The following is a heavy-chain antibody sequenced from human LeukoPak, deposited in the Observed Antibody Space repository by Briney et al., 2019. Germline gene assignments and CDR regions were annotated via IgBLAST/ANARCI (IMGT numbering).Heavy chain of an antibody. CDR1: GYTFTSYG. D-gene: IGHD3-3*01. CDR3: AREARHDFWSGYLGFPNYYYYYMDV. CDR2: ISAYNGNT. Sequence: GASVKVSCKASGYTFTSYGISWVRQAPGQGLEWMGWISAYNGNTNYAQKLQGRVTMTTDTSTSTAYMELRSLRSDDTAVYYCAREARHDFWSGYLGFPNYYYYYMDVWGKGTTVTVSS. V-gene: IGHV1-18*01. J-gene: IGHJ6*03.